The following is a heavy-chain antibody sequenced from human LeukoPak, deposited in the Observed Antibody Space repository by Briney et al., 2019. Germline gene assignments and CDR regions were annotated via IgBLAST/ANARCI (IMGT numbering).Heavy chain of an antibody. CDR3: ARDEGVAGCNWLDT. Sequence: ASVHHSCKASRYTFTGYYMHWVRQAPGQGLEWMGWINPNSGGTIYAQKFQGRVTMTRDTSISTAYMELSRLRSDDTAVYFCARDEGVAGCNWLDTWGQGSLVSVSS. CDR2: INPNSGGT. J-gene: IGHJ5*02. CDR1: RYTFTGYY. D-gene: IGHD6-19*01. V-gene: IGHV1-2*02.